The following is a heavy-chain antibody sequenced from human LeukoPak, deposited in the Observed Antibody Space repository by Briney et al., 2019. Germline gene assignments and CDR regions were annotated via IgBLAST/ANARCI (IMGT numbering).Heavy chain of an antibody. Sequence: ASVKVSCKTSGYSFISYDINWVRQATGQGLEWMGWMNPNSGKTGVYTQKFQGRVTMTRDTSISTAYMELSNLRSEDTAVYYCARGGTLVRGVTMLSGMDVWGQGSTVTVSS. D-gene: IGHD3-10*01. V-gene: IGHV1-8*01. CDR2: MNPNSGKT. CDR1: GYSFISYD. CDR3: ARGGTLVRGVTMLSGMDV. J-gene: IGHJ6*02.